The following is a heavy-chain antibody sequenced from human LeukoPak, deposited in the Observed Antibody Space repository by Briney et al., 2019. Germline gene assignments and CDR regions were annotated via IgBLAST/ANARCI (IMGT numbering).Heavy chain of an antibody. V-gene: IGHV4-30-2*01. D-gene: IGHD1-7*01. Sequence: SETLSLTCTVSGGSISSGGYYWSWIRQPPGKGLEWIGYIYHSGSTYYNPSLKSRVTISVDRSKNQFSLKLSSVTAADTAVYYCARGGGTTPTNWFDPWGQGTLVTVSS. CDR3: ARGGGTTPTNWFDP. CDR1: GGSISSGGYY. J-gene: IGHJ5*02. CDR2: IYHSGST.